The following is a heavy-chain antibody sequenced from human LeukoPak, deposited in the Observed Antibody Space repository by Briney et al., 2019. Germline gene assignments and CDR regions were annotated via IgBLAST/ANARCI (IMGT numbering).Heavy chain of an antibody. V-gene: IGHV4-39*07. CDR1: GGSISSSSYY. D-gene: IGHD6-13*01. CDR3: ARCQQLVQGPRYYYYYYMDV. J-gene: IGHJ6*03. Sequence: SETLSLTCTVSGGSISSSSYYWGWIRQPPGKGLEWIGSIYYSGSTYYNPSLKSRVTISVDTSKNQFSLKLSSVTAADTAVYYCARCQQLVQGPRYYYYYYMDVWGKGTTVTISS. CDR2: IYYSGST.